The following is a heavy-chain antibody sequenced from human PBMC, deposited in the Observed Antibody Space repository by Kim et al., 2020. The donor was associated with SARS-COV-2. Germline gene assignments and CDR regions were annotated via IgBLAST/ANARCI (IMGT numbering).Heavy chain of an antibody. J-gene: IGHJ3*02. V-gene: IGHV4-4*08. CDR3: ARPVADFWSGPNAFDI. Sequence: LKSRVTLSVDTSKNQFSLKLSSVTAADTAVYYCARPVADFWSGPNAFDIWGQGTMVTVSS. D-gene: IGHD3-3*01.